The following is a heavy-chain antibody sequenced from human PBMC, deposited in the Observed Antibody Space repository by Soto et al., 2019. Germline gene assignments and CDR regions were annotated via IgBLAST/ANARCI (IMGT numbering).Heavy chain of an antibody. CDR1: GFTFSSYG. D-gene: IGHD6-13*01. V-gene: IGHV3-33*01. J-gene: IGHJ5*02. CDR2: IWYDGSNK. CDR3: AREWYSSSKYNWFDP. Sequence: PGGSLRLSCAASGFTFSSYGMHWVRQAPGKGLEWVAVIWYDGSNKYYADSVKGRFTISRDNSKNTLYLQMNSLRAEDTAVYYCAREWYSSSKYNWFDPWGQGTLVTVSS.